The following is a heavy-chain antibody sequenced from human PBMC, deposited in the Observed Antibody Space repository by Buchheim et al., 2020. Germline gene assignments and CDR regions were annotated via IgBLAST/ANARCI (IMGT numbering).Heavy chain of an antibody. CDR1: GFTFSSYA. V-gene: IGHV3-30-3*01. Sequence: QVQLVESGGGVVQPGRSLRLSCAASGFTFSSYAMHWVRQAPGKGLEWVAVISYDGSNKYYADSVKGRFTISRDNSKNTLYLQMNSLRAEDTAVYYCARDARGLDYWGQGTL. CDR3: ARDARGLDY. J-gene: IGHJ4*02. CDR2: ISYDGSNK.